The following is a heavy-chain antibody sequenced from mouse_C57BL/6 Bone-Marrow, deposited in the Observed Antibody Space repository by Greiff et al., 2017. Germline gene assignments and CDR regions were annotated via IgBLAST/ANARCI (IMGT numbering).Heavy chain of an antibody. V-gene: IGHV1-55*01. CDR2: IYPGSGST. Sequence: QVQLQQPGAELVKPGASVKMSCKASGYTFTSYWITWVKQRPGQGLEWIGDIYPGSGSTNYNEKFKSKATLTVDTSSSTAYMQLSSLTSEDSAVYYCARSHYDYALYYFDYWGQGTTLTVSS. CDR1: GYTFTSYW. J-gene: IGHJ2*01. D-gene: IGHD2-4*01. CDR3: ARSHYDYALYYFDY.